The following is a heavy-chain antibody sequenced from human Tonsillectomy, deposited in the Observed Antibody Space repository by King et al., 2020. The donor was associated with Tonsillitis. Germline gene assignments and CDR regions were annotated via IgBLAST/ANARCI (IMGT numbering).Heavy chain of an antibody. CDR3: AKDIDRRGYSYGYLGFGY. Sequence: VQLVESGGGLVQPGRSLRLSCAASGFTFDDYAMHWVRQAPGKGLEWVSGISWNSGSIGYADSVKGRFTISRDNAKNSLYLQMNSLRAEDTALYYCAKDIDRRGYSYGYLGFGYWGQGTLVTVSS. D-gene: IGHD5-18*01. V-gene: IGHV3-9*01. J-gene: IGHJ4*02. CDR1: GFTFDDYA. CDR2: ISWNSGSI.